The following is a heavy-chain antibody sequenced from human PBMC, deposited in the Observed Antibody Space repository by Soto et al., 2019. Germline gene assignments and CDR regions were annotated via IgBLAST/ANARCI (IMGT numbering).Heavy chain of an antibody. CDR2: IYYSGST. CDR3: ARLHRISGLRGYDLPNWFDP. V-gene: IGHV4-39*01. D-gene: IGHD5-12*01. CDR1: GGSISSSSYY. Sequence: QLQLQESGPGLVKPSETLSLTCTVSGGSISSSSYYWGWIRQPPGKGLEWIGSIYYSGSTYYNPSLKSRVTISVDTSKNQFSLKLSSVTAADTAVYYCARLHRISGLRGYDLPNWFDPWGQGTLVTVSS. J-gene: IGHJ5*02.